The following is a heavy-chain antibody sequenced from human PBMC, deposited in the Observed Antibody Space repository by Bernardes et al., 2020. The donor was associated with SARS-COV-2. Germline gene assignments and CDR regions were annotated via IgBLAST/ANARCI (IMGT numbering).Heavy chain of an antibody. Sequence: ASVKVSCKASGYTFTSYDINWVRQATGQGLEWMGWMNPNSGNTGYAQKFQGRVTMTRNTSISTAYMELSSLRSEDTAVYYCARAGYGDYVSPFLWFDPWGQGTLVTVSS. J-gene: IGHJ5*02. V-gene: IGHV1-8*01. CDR3: ARAGYGDYVSPFLWFDP. D-gene: IGHD4-17*01. CDR2: MNPNSGNT. CDR1: GYTFTSYD.